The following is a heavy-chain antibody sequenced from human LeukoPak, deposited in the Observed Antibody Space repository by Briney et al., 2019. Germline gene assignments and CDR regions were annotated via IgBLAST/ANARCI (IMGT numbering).Heavy chain of an antibody. J-gene: IGHJ5*02. CDR3: ARRTGMTLPGWLRVVDL. D-gene: IGHD3-22*01. CDR2: ISRSGGTM. CDR1: GFTFSDYH. Sequence: SGGSLRLSCAASGFTFSDYHMNWIRQAPGKGLEWVAHISRSGGTMYYTDSVKGRFTISRDNAKNSLYLQMNSLRDEDTAVYYCARRTGMTLPGWLRVVDLWGQGTLVTVSS. V-gene: IGHV3-11*01.